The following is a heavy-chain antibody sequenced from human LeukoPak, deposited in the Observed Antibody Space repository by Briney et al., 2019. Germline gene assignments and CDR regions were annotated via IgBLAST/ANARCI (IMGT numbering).Heavy chain of an antibody. CDR3: ARGYQLLVGWFDP. CDR2: VDYTGIT. D-gene: IGHD2-2*01. Sequence: SETLSLTCTVSGGSISSSGYYWGWIRQPPGKGLEWIGSVDYTGITSHNPSLKSRVTISVDTSKNQFSLKLSSVTAADTAVYYCARGYQLLVGWFDPWGQGTLVTVSS. V-gene: IGHV4-39*07. CDR1: GGSISSSGYY. J-gene: IGHJ5*02.